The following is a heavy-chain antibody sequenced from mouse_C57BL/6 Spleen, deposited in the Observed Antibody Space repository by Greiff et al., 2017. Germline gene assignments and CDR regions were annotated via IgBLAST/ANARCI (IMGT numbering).Heavy chain of an antibody. V-gene: IGHV14-4*01. J-gene: IGHJ4*01. CDR1: GFNIKDDY. D-gene: IGHD1-1*01. CDR2: IDPENGAT. Sequence: EVQLQQSGAELVRPGASVKLSCTASGFNIKDDYMHWVKQRPEQGLEWIGWIDPENGATEYASKFQGKATITADTSSNTAYLQLSSLTSEDTAVYYCTTWGSRSAMDYWGQGTSVTVSS. CDR3: TTWGSRSAMDY.